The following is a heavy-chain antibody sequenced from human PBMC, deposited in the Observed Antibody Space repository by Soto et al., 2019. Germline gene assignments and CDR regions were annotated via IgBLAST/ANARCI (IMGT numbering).Heavy chain of an antibody. CDR2: SRNEANDYIR. J-gene: IGHJ6*02. CDR3: VRQGYCSSTSCFDAMDV. Sequence: GGSLRLSCVASGFTSSEYYMDWVRQAPGRXLEWIGRSRNEANDYIRDYAASVKGRFSVSRDDSKSSFFLQMNGLKTEDTAVYYCVRQGYCSSTSCFDAMDVWGQGTTVTVSS. V-gene: IGHV3-72*01. D-gene: IGHD2-2*01. CDR1: GFTSSEYY.